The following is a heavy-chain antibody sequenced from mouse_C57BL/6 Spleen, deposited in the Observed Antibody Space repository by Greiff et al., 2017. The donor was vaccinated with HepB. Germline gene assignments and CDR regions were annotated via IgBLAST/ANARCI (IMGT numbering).Heavy chain of an antibody. D-gene: IGHD2-2*01. CDR1: VYTFTSYW. V-gene: IGHV1-72*01. Sequence: QVQLQQPGAELVKPGASVKLSCKASVYTFTSYWMHWVTQRPGRALEWIGRIDPNSGGTKSNEKFKSKATLTVDKPSSTAYMQLSSLTSEDSAVYYCARGGYGYDPFAYWGQGTLVTVAA. CDR3: ARGGYGYDPFAY. CDR2: IDPNSGGT. J-gene: IGHJ3*01.